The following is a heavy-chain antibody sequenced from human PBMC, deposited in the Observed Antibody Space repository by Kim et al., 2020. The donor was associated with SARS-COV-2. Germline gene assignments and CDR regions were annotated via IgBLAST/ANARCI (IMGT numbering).Heavy chain of an antibody. D-gene: IGHD4-17*01. V-gene: IGHV3-11*06. Sequence: ADSVKGRFTISRDNAKNSLYLQMNSLRVEDTAVYYCAKGGVTTTNPVIDYWGQGTLVTVST. J-gene: IGHJ4*02. CDR3: AKGGVTTTNPVIDY.